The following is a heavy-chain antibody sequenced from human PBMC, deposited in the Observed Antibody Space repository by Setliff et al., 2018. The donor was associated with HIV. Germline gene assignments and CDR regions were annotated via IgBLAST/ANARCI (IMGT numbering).Heavy chain of an antibody. Sequence: PSETLSLTCNVSGFSFRNSFYNWGWIRQHPGKGLEWIGTIYYSGTTYYNPSLKSRVTMSIDTSQNQFSLKLTSVTATDTAVYYCARHRYSSSINWFDPWGQGTLVTVSS. CDR1: GFSFRNSFYN. D-gene: IGHD6-13*01. V-gene: IGHV4-39*01. CDR3: ARHRYSSSINWFDP. J-gene: IGHJ5*02. CDR2: IYYSGTT.